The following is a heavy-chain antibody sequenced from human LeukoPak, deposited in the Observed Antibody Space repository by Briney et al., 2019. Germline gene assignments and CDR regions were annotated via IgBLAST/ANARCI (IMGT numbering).Heavy chain of an antibody. D-gene: IGHD5-18*01. CDR2: IRSKAYGGTT. V-gene: IGHV3-49*03. CDR3: TRDCRWIPTWVYYCFDY. J-gene: IGHJ4*02. Sequence: GGSLRLSCTASGFTFGDYAMSWFRQAPGKGLEWVGFIRSKAYGGTTEYAASVKGRFTISRDDSKSIAYLQMNSLKTEDTAVYYCTRDCRWIPTWVYYCFDYWGQGTLVTVSS. CDR1: GFTFGDYA.